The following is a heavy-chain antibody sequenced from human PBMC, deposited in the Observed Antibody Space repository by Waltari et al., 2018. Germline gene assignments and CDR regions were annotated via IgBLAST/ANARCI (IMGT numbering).Heavy chain of an antibody. Sequence: QVQLVESGGGVVQPGRSLRLSCAASGFTFSSYAMHWVRQAPGKGLEWVAVISYDGSNKYYADSVKGRFTISRDNSKNTVYLQMNSLRSEYTAVYYCARADYYGSGRSGWYFDLWGRGTLVTVSS. J-gene: IGHJ2*01. CDR3: ARADYYGSGRSGWYFDL. V-gene: IGHV3-30-3*01. CDR1: GFTFSSYA. D-gene: IGHD3-10*01. CDR2: ISYDGSNK.